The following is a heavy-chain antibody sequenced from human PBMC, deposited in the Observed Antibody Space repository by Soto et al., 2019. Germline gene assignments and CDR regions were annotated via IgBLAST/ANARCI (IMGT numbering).Heavy chain of an antibody. D-gene: IGHD5-12*01. CDR2: ISAYNGNT. CDR1: GYTFTSYG. Sequence: QVQLVQSGAEVKKPGASVKVSCKASGYTFTSYGISWVRQAPGQGLEWMGWISAYNGNTNYAQKLQGRVTMTTDTTTSTAYMELRSLRSDDTAVYYCARHGRYIVATITLAYYGMDVWGQGTTVTVSS. V-gene: IGHV1-18*01. CDR3: ARHGRYIVATITLAYYGMDV. J-gene: IGHJ6*02.